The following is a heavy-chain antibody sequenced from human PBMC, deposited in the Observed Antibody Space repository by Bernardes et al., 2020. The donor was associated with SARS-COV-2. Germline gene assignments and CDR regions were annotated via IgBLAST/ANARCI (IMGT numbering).Heavy chain of an antibody. Sequence: SETWSLTCTAAGGPISSSSYYWGWLLQPPGKGLEWIGSIYYSGSTYYNPSLKSRVTISVDTSKNQFSLKLSSVTAADTAVYYCAKTNSSSSWYRNRFDPGGQGTLVTVSS. CDR1: GGPISSSSYY. V-gene: IGHV4-39*01. J-gene: IGHJ5*02. D-gene: IGHD6-13*01. CDR3: AKTNSSSSWYRNRFDP. CDR2: IYYSGST.